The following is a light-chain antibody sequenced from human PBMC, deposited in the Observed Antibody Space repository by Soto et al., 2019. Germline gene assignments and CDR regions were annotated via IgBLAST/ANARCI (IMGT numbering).Light chain of an antibody. Sequence: EIVMTQSPVTLSVSPGERATLSCRASQSVSSNLAWYQQKPGQAPRLLIYGASTRATGIPARFSGSGSGTEFTLTISSLQSEDFAVYYCQQYNNWPRTFGQWTKVEIK. V-gene: IGKV3-15*01. CDR2: GAS. CDR1: QSVSSN. J-gene: IGKJ1*01. CDR3: QQYNNWPRT.